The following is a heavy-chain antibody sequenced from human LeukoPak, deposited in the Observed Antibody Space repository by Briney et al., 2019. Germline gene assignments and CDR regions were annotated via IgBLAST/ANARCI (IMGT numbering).Heavy chain of an antibody. V-gene: IGHV1-69*04. D-gene: IGHD6-13*01. CDR2: IIPILGIA. CDR1: GGTFSSYA. CDR3: ARDQPALAAAGRGGSKMGDY. Sequence: SVKVSCKASGGTFSSYAISWVRQAAGQGLEWMGRIIPILGIANYAQKFQGRVTITADRSTRTAYMELGSLRSDDTAVYYCARDQPALAAAGRGGSKMGDYWGQGTLVTVSS. J-gene: IGHJ4*02.